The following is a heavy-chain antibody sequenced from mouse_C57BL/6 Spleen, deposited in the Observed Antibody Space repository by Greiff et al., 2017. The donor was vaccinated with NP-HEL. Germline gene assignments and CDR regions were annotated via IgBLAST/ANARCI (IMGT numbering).Heavy chain of an antibody. D-gene: IGHD2-3*01. CDR3: ERLGNDGGYYQGYFDV. Sequence: QVQLQQSGPELVKPGASVKISCKASGYAFSSSWMNWVKQRPGKGLEWIGRIYPGDGDTNYNGKFKGKATLTADKSSSTAYMQLSSLTSEDSEVYFCERLGNDGGYYQGYFDVWGTGTTVTVSS. J-gene: IGHJ1*03. CDR2: IYPGDGDT. CDR1: GYAFSSSW. V-gene: IGHV1-82*01.